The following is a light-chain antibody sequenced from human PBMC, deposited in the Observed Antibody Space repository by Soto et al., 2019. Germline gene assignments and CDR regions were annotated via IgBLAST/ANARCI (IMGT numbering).Light chain of an antibody. CDR3: AAWDDSLNGRV. V-gene: IGLV1-44*01. CDR1: RSNIGSNY. J-gene: IGLJ3*02. CDR2: SNN. Sequence: QSVLTQPPSASGTPGQRVTISCSGSRSNIGSNYVYWYQQLPGTAPKLLIYSNNQRPSGVPDRFSGSKSGTSASLAISGLQSEDEADYYCAAWDDSLNGRVFGGGTKVTVL.